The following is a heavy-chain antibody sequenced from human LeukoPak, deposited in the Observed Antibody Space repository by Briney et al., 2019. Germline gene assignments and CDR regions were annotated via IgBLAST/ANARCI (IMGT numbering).Heavy chain of an antibody. J-gene: IGHJ5*02. D-gene: IGHD1-26*01. CDR1: GYTFTGYY. CDR3: ARDRSGSYSEGWFDP. Sequence: GAPAKVSCTASGYTFTGYYMHWVRHAPGQGLEWRGWINPNSGGTNYAQKFQGRVTMTRDTSISTAYMELSRLRSDDTAVYYCARDRSGSYSEGWFDPWGQGTLVTVSS. V-gene: IGHV1-2*02. CDR2: INPNSGGT.